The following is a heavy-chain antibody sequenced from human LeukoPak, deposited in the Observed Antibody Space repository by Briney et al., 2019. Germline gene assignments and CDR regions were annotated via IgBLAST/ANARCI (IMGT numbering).Heavy chain of an antibody. CDR2: LKQDESGK. CDR3: TRVEETATTAAIIRKYSYYYYYMDV. V-gene: IGHV3-7*01. D-gene: IGHD4-11*01. CDR1: GFTFRSYW. J-gene: IGHJ6*03. Sequence: GGSLRLSCAASGFTFRSYWMSWVRQAPGKGLEWVSNLKQDESGKYYVDSVKGRFTISRDNAKNSLYLQMSSLRAEDTAVYYCTRVEETATTAAIIRKYSYYYYYMDVWGKGNTVTVSS.